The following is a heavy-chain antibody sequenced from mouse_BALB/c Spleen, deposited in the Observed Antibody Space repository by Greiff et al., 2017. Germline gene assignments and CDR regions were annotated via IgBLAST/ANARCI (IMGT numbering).Heavy chain of an antibody. D-gene: IGHD3-1*01. J-gene: IGHJ3*01. Sequence: VQLKESGTVLARPGASVKMSCKASGYSFTSYWMHWVKQRPGQGLEWIGAIYPGNSDTSYNQKFKGKAKLTAVTSASTAYMELSSLTNEDSAVYYCTRGGSSGYVAWFAYWGQGTLVTVSA. V-gene: IGHV1-5*01. CDR2: IYPGNSDT. CDR3: TRGGSSGYVAWFAY. CDR1: GYSFTSYW.